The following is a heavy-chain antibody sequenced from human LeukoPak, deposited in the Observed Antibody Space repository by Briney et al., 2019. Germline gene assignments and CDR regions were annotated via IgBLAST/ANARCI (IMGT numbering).Heavy chain of an antibody. D-gene: IGHD6-19*01. CDR3: ARARYSSGWADFDY. Sequence: SETLSLTCTVSGGSISSYYWSWLRQPPGKGLEWIGYIYYSGSTNYNPSLKSRVTISVDTSKNQFSLKLSSVTAADTAVYYCARARYSSGWADFDYWGQGTLVTVSS. CDR2: IYYSGST. J-gene: IGHJ4*02. V-gene: IGHV4-59*01. CDR1: GGSISSYY.